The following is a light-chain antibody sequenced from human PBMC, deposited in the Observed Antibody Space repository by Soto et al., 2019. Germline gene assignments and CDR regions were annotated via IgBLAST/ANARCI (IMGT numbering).Light chain of an antibody. V-gene: IGKV3-20*01. CDR1: QSINNTY. CDR3: QQYGSSWT. CDR2: GAS. Sequence: DIVLTQSPGTLSLSPGERATLSCRASQSINNTYFAWYQQKPGQAPRLLIDGASNRATGIPDRLSGSGAGTYFTLTISRLDPEDFAVYYCQQYGSSWTFGQGTKVEMK. J-gene: IGKJ1*01.